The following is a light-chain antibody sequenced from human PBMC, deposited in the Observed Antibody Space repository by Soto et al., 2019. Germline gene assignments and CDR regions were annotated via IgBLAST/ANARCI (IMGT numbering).Light chain of an antibody. CDR2: GAS. CDR1: QSVINNR. Sequence: EIVLTQSPGTLSLSPGERATLSCRASQSVINNRLAWYQQKSGQAPGLLIYGASTRATGIPDRFSGSGSGTEFTLTISRLEPEDFAVYDCQQYGPSALYTFGQGTKLEIK. CDR3: QQYGPSALYT. J-gene: IGKJ2*01. V-gene: IGKV3-20*01.